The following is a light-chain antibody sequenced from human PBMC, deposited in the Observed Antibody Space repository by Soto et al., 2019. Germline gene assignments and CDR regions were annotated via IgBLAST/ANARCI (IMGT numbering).Light chain of an antibody. CDR1: QRVIWSVNNKNC. CDR2: WAS. CDR3: QQYLGIPRT. Sequence: DIVMTQSPDSLAVSLGERATINCKSSQRVIWSVNNKNCLAWYQQKPGQPPKLLIYWASTRESGVPDRFSGSGSGTDFTLTISSLQAEDVAVYYCQQYLGIPRTFGQGTKVELK. J-gene: IGKJ1*01. V-gene: IGKV4-1*01.